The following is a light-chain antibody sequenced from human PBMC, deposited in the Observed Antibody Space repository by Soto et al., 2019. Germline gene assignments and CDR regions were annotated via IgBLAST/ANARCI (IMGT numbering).Light chain of an antibody. Sequence: EIVMTQSPATLSVSPGERVALSCRASQSVRSNFAWYQQKPGQAPRILIYDASTRATGIPARFSGSGSGTEFTLTISGLQSEDFGVYYCQQYNNWPYTFGQRTKLEIK. J-gene: IGKJ2*01. V-gene: IGKV3-15*01. CDR2: DAS. CDR3: QQYNNWPYT. CDR1: QSVRSN.